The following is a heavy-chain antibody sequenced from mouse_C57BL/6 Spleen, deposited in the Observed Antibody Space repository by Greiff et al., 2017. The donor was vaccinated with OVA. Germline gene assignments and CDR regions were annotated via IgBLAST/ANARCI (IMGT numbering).Heavy chain of an antibody. CDR1: GYTFTSYW. CDR3: ARRYYYGSSHFDY. Sequence: QVQLQQSGAELVMPGASVKLSCKASGYTFTSYWMHWVKQRPGQGLEWIGEIDPSDSYTNYNQKFKGKSTLTVDKSSSTAYMQLSSLTSEDSAVYYCARRYYYGSSHFDYWGQGTTLTVSS. V-gene: IGHV1-69*01. J-gene: IGHJ2*01. D-gene: IGHD1-1*01. CDR2: IDPSDSYT.